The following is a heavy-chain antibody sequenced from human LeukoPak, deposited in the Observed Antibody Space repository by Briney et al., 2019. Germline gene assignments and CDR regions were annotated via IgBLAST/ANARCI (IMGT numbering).Heavy chain of an antibody. Sequence: ASVKVSCKASGYTFTSYGISWVRQAPGQGLEWMGWISAYNGNTNYAQKLQGRVTMTTDTSTSTAYMELRSLRSDDTAVYYCARDPLAYCGGDCYSVGCDDYWGQGTLVTVSS. CDR1: GYTFTSYG. CDR3: ARDPLAYCGGDCYSVGCDDY. CDR2: ISAYNGNT. J-gene: IGHJ4*02. V-gene: IGHV1-18*01. D-gene: IGHD2-21*02.